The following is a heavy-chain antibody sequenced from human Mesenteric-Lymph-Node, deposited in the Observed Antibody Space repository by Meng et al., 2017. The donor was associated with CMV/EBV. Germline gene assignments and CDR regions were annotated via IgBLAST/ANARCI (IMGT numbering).Heavy chain of an antibody. D-gene: IGHD6-19*01. V-gene: IGHV3-23*01. Sequence: GESLKISCAASGFTFSDYAMSWVRQAPGKGLQWVSGISGTGVTTYYADSVKGRFTISRGNSRNTLYLQMNSLRAEDTAVYYCAKDKQWLASGYYYGMDVWGQGTTVTVSS. CDR2: ISGTGVTT. CDR3: AKDKQWLASGYYYGMDV. J-gene: IGHJ6*02. CDR1: GFTFSDYA.